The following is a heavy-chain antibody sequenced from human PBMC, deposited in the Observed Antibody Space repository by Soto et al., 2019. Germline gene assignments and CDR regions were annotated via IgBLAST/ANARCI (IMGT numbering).Heavy chain of an antibody. V-gene: IGHV3-7*01. Sequence: PGGSLRLSCAASGFTFSSYWMSWVRQAPGKGLEWVANIKQDGSEKYYVDSVKGRFTISRDNAKNSLYLQMNSLRAEDTAVDYCARDRLAAREKPLHTEGPLWGQGTLVTVSS. D-gene: IGHD6-6*01. CDR2: IKQDGSEK. CDR1: GFTFSSYW. CDR3: ARDRLAAREKPLHTEGPL. J-gene: IGHJ4*02.